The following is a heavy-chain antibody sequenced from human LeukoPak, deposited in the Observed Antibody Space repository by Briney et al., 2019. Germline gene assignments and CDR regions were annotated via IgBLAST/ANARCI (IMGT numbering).Heavy chain of an antibody. CDR2: IKQDGRKK. J-gene: IGHJ4*02. Sequence: PGGSLRLSCAASGFTFSSYWMTWVRQAPGKWLECVANIKQDGRKKDYVGSVKGRFTIFRDNDKDSLYLQMNSLRVEDTAVYYCARGVGDNGILGYWGRGTMVAVSS. V-gene: IGHV3-7*01. D-gene: IGHD2-15*01. CDR1: GFTFSSYW. CDR3: ARGVGDNGILGY.